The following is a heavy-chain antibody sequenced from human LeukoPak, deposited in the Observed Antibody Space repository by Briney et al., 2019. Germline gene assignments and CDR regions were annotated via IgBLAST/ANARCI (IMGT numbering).Heavy chain of an antibody. V-gene: IGHV3-73*01. J-gene: IGHJ6*03. CDR1: GFTLSGSA. Sequence: PGGSLRLSCAASGFTLSGSAMHWVRQASGKGLEWVGRIRSKANSYAIAYAASVKGRFTISRDDSKNTAYLQMNSLKTEDTAVYYCTSLYYYGSGSYSTYYYYYYMDVWGKGTTVTVSS. D-gene: IGHD3-10*01. CDR3: TSLYYYGSGSYSTYYYYYYMDV. CDR2: IRSKANSYAI.